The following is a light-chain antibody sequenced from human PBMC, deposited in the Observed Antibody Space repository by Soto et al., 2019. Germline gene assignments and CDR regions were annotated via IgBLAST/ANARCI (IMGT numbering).Light chain of an antibody. V-gene: IGKV4-1*01. J-gene: IGKJ1*01. CDR1: QSVFSRFRNKNY. CDR3: QQYYTTPTWT. Sequence: DIVMTQSPDSLTLSLGERATINCKSSQSVFSRFRNKNYLGWFQQKPGQTPRLLIYWASTRESGVSDRFSSSGSGTDFTLTIDSLQAEDVAVYYCQQYYTTPTWTFGQGTKVEV. CDR2: WAS.